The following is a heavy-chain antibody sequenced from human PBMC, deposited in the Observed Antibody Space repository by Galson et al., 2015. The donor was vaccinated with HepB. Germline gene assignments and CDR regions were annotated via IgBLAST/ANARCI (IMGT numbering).Heavy chain of an antibody. CDR1: GGSISSSSYY. CDR2: IYYSGST. J-gene: IGHJ5*02. D-gene: IGHD3-16*01. Sequence: ETLSLTCTVSGGSISSSSYYWGWIRQPPGKGLEWIGSIYYSGSTYYNPSLKSRVTISVDTSKNQFSLKLSSVTAADTAVYYCARQGVTQFGRWFDPWGQGTLVTVSS. V-gene: IGHV4-39*01. CDR3: ARQGVTQFGRWFDP.